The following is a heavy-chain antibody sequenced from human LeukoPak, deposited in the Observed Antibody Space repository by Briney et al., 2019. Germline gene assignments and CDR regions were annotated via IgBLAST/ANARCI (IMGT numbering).Heavy chain of an antibody. J-gene: IGHJ4*02. CDR3: ARPHSSGCFDY. CDR1: GFTFSSYW. D-gene: IGHD6-19*01. CDR2: INSDGSST. V-gene: IGHV3-74*01. Sequence: GGSLRLSCAASGFTFSSYWMHWVRQAPGKGLVWVSRINSDGSSTNYADSVKGRFTISRDNAKNTLYLQMNSLRAEDTAVYYCARPHSSGCFDYWGQGTLVTVSS.